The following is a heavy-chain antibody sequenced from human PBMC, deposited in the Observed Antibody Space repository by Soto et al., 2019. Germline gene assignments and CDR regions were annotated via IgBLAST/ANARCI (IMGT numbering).Heavy chain of an antibody. J-gene: IGHJ6*02. Sequence: GGSLRLSCAASGFTFSSYGMHWVRQAPGKGLEWVAVISYDGSNKYYADSVKGRFTISRDNSKNTLYLQMNILRAEDTAVYYFAKVMYIGSGRWYYFGMDVWGQGTTVTVSS. CDR1: GFTFSSYG. CDR2: ISYDGSNK. CDR3: AKVMYIGSGRWYYFGMDV. D-gene: IGHD3-10*01. V-gene: IGHV3-30*18.